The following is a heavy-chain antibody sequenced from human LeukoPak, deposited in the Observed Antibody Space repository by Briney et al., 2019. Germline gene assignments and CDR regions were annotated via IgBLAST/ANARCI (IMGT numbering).Heavy chain of an antibody. CDR3: ARRAGAYSHPYDY. CDR2: ITSSSSYI. V-gene: IGHV3-21*04. J-gene: IGHJ4*02. D-gene: IGHD4/OR15-4a*01. Sequence: GESLRLSCAASGFTFSTYNMNWVRQAPGKGLEWVSSITSSSSYIYYADSVKGRFTISRDNAKSSLYLQMNSLRAEDTAVYYCARRAGAYSHPYDYWGQGTLVTVSS. CDR1: GFTFSTYN.